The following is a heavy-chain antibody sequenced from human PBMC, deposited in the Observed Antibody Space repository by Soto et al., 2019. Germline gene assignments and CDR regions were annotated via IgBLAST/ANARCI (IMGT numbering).Heavy chain of an antibody. CDR3: ARDRRGYYDILTGSYYYAMDV. V-gene: IGHV4-30-4*01. CDR1: GGSISSGDYY. Sequence: SETLSLTCTVSGGSISSGDYYWSWIRQPPGKGLEWIGYIYYSGSTYYNPSLKNRVTISVDTSKNQFSLKLSSVTAADTAVYYCARDRRGYYDILTGSYYYAMDVWGQGTTVTVSS. J-gene: IGHJ6*02. CDR2: IYYSGST. D-gene: IGHD3-9*01.